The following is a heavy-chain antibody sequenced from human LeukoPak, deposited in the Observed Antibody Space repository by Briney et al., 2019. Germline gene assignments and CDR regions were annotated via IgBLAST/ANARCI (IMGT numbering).Heavy chain of an antibody. V-gene: IGHV4-59*08. CDR1: SGSMNSYH. CDR2: IYYSGNT. CDR3: ARLRYSNIGYSSPIDY. D-gene: IGHD5-18*01. J-gene: IGHJ4*02. Sequence: PSETLSLTCTVSSGSMNSYHWSWIRQPPGKGLEWIGYIYYSGNTNYNPSLKSRVTISVDTSKNQFSLKLSSVTAADTAVYYCARLRYSNIGYSSPIDYWGQGTLVTVSS.